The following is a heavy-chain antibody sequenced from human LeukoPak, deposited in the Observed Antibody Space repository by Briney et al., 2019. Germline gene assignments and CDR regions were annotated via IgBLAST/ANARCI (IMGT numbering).Heavy chain of an antibody. D-gene: IGHD6-19*01. CDR2: ISSSSSYI. CDR3: AKVGLAVADY. V-gene: IGHV3-21*01. CDR1: GFTFSSYS. J-gene: IGHJ4*02. Sequence: GGSLRLSCAASGFTFSSYSMNWVRQAPGKGLEWVSSISSSSSYIYYADSVKGRFTISRDNSKNTLYLQMNSLRAEDTAVYYCAKVGLAVADYWGQGTLVTVSS.